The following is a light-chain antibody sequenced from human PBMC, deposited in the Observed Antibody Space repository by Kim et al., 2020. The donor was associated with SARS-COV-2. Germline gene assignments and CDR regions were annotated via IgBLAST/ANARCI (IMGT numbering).Light chain of an antibody. CDR1: SSDIGGYNH. V-gene: IGLV2-8*01. J-gene: IGLJ3*02. CDR2: EVS. Sequence: GQSVTISCTGTSSDIGGYNHVSWYQQHPDKAPKLMIYEVSKWPSGVPDRFSGSKSGNTASLTVSGLQADDEANYYCSSYGGNNNWVFGGGTQLTVL. CDR3: SSYGGNNNWV.